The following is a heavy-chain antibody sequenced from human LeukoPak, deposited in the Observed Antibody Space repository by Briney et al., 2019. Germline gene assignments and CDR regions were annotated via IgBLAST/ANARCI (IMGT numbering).Heavy chain of an antibody. D-gene: IGHD4-11*01. J-gene: IGHJ4*02. CDR3: ARQREDYRKGNYFDY. CDR1: GGSISSHY. V-gene: IGHV4-59*08. CDR2: VHSSGGA. Sequence: SETLSLTCTVSGGSISSHYWSWIRQPPGQGLEWIGYVHSSGGANYNPSLNSRVTMSVDTSKDRLSLRLSSVTAADTAVYYCARQREDYRKGNYFDYWGQGTLVTVSS.